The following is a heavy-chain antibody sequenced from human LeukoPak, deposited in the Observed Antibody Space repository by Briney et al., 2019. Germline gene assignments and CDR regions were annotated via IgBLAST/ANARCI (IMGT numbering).Heavy chain of an antibody. V-gene: IGHV4-4*07. Sequence: PSETLSLTCTVSGGSISSYYWSWVRQPAGKGLEWIGRIYASGNTNYNPSLKGRVTMTVDTSKNQFSLNLSSVTAADTAVYYCARGRGSSWYYFDSWGQGTLVIVSS. CDR1: GGSISSYY. CDR2: IYASGNT. D-gene: IGHD6-13*01. J-gene: IGHJ4*02. CDR3: ARGRGSSWYYFDS.